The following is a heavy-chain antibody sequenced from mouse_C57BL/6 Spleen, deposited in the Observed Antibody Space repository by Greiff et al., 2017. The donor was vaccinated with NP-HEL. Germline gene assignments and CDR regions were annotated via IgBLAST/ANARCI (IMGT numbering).Heavy chain of an antibody. CDR3: ARWGTTVAHYFDY. D-gene: IGHD1-1*01. V-gene: IGHV1-72*01. Sequence: VQLQQSGAELVKPGASVKLSCKASGYTFTSYWMHWVKQRPGRGLEWIGRIDPNSGGTKYNEKFKSKATLTVDKPSSTAYMQLSSLTSEDSAVYYWARWGTTVAHYFDYWGQGTTLTVSS. J-gene: IGHJ2*01. CDR1: GYTFTSYW. CDR2: IDPNSGGT.